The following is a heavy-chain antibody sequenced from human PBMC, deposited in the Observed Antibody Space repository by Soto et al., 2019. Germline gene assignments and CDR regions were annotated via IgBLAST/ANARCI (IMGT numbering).Heavy chain of an antibody. CDR3: AKDRPAFGVINQNFFDS. Sequence: GGSLRLSCAASGFTFSNDAMSWVRQAPGKGLEWVSAISSSCRQTYYADPVRGRFTILRDNSKNALYLQMSSLRAGDTAVYYSAKDRPAFGVINQNFFDSWGQGTLVTVAS. CDR1: GFTFSNDA. CDR2: ISSSCRQT. V-gene: IGHV3-23*01. D-gene: IGHD3-3*01. J-gene: IGHJ4*02.